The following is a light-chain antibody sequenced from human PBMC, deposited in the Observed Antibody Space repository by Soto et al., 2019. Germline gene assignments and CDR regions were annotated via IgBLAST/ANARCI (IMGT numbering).Light chain of an antibody. J-gene: IGKJ1*01. CDR1: KSISRW. CDR3: QQYNSYS. CDR2: DAY. V-gene: IGKV1-5*01. Sequence: IQMTKSPFALSAYVGDRVTITGGASKSISRWLAWYQQKPGEAPKVLIYDAYTLPSGVPTRFSGSGSGTESTLTISRLQPDDFATYYCQQYNSYSFGQGTHVDIK.